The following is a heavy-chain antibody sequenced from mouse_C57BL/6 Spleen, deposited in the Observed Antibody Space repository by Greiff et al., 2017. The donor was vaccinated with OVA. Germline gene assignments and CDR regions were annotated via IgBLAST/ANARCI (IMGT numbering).Heavy chain of an antibody. V-gene: IGHV1-53*01. J-gene: IGHJ4*01. CDR2: INPSNGGT. D-gene: IGHD1-1*01. CDR3: ARYGGYYAMDY. CDR1: GYTFTSYW. Sequence: QVQLQQSGTELVKPGASVKLSCKASGYTFTSYWMHWVKQRPGQGLEWIGNINPSNGGTNYNEKLQSKATLTVDKSSSTAYMQLSSLTSEDSAVYYCARYGGYYAMDYWGQGTSVTVSS.